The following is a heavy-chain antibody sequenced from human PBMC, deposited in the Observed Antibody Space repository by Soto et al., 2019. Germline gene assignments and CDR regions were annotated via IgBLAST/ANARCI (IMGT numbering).Heavy chain of an antibody. Sequence: QVQLVQSGAEVKKPGSSVKVSCKASGGTFSSYPISWVRQAPGQGLEWMGRIIAILGIANYAQKFQDRVTITADKSTSTAYMELSSLRSEDTAMYYCASVTDTTTSYHYWGQGTLVTVSS. D-gene: IGHD1-26*01. CDR2: IIAILGIA. CDR3: ASVTDTTTSYHY. J-gene: IGHJ4*02. CDR1: GGTFSSYP. V-gene: IGHV1-69*02.